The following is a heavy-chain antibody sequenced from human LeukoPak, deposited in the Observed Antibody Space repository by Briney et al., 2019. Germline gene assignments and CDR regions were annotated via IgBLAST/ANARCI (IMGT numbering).Heavy chain of an antibody. CDR2: ISGSGGST. V-gene: IGHV3-23*01. CDR3: ATTYSSGWSPAVYYFDY. J-gene: IGHJ4*02. D-gene: IGHD6-19*01. CDR1: GFTFSSYA. Sequence: GGSLRLSCAASGFTFSSYAMSWVRQAPGKRLEWVSAISGSGGSTYYADSVKGRFTISRDNSKNTLYLQMNSLRAEDTAVYYCATTYSSGWSPAVYYFDYWGQGTLVTVSS.